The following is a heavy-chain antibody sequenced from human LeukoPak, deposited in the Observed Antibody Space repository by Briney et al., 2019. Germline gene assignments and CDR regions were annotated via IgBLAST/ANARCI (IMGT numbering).Heavy chain of an antibody. V-gene: IGHV3-48*03. D-gene: IGHD3-22*01. CDR3: ARDHHRRLYDSQARDTFDI. CDR2: IGRSDNIR. J-gene: IGHJ3*02. Sequence: PGGSLRLSCAASGFSLSSYEMNWVRQAPGKGLEWMSHIGRSDNIRHYADSVKGRFSISRDNAKNSLYLQMNSLRADDTAVYYCARDHHRRLYDSQARDTFDIWGQGTMVTVSS. CDR1: GFSLSSYE.